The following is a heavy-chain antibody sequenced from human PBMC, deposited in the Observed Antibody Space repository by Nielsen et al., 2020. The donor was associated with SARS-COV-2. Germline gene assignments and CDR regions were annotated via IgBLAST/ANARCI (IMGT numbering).Heavy chain of an antibody. V-gene: IGHV1-46*01. Sequence: ASVKVSCKASGYTFTNNYMHWVRQAPGQGLEWMGLINPTNGGTNYAQKFLGTVTMTRDTSTSTVYMELSSLRSDDTAVYYCARDSSGTYRRVDYWGQGTLVTVSS. D-gene: IGHD3-22*01. CDR2: INPTNGGT. CDR3: ARDSSGTYRRVDY. J-gene: IGHJ4*02. CDR1: GYTFTNNY.